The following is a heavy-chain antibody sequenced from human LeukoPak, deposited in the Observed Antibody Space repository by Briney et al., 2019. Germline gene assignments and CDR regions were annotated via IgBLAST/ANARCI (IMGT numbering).Heavy chain of an antibody. D-gene: IGHD2-2*01. CDR2: TRNKANSYTT. Sequence: GGSLRLSCAASGFTFSDHYMDWVRQAPGKGLEWVGRTRNKANSYTTEYAASVKGRFTISRDDSKNSLYLQMNSLKTEDTAVYYCARSIVVVPAANPYYYYYCMDVWGQGTTVTVSS. CDR3: ARSIVVVPAANPYYYYYCMDV. J-gene: IGHJ6*02. CDR1: GFTFSDHY. V-gene: IGHV3-72*01.